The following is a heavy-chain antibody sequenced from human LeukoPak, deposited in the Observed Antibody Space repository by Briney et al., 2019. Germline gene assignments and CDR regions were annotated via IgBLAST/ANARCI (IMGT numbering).Heavy chain of an antibody. CDR1: GYTFTGYY. CDR3: ARDLFLYYYDSSGYYYDY. CDR2: INPNSGGT. J-gene: IGHJ4*02. D-gene: IGHD3-22*01. V-gene: IGHV1-2*02. Sequence: ASVKVSCKASGYTFTGYYMHWVRQAPGQGLEWMGWINPNSGGTNYAQKFQGRVTMARDTSISTAYMELSRLRSDDTAVYYCARDLFLYYYDSSGYYYDYWGQGTLDTVSS.